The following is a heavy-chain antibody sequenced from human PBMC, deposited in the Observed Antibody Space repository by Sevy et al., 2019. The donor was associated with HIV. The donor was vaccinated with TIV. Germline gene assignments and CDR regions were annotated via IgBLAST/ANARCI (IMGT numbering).Heavy chain of an antibody. D-gene: IGHD2-2*01. CDR2: INAGNGNT. CDR1: GYTFTSYA. CDR3: ARVGYCSSTSCYSYGMDV. V-gene: IGHV1-3*01. Sequence: ASVKVSCKASGYTFTSYAMHWVRQAPGQRLEWMGWINAGNGNTKFSQKFQGRVTITRDTSASTAYMELSSLRSEDTAVYYCARVGYCSSTSCYSYGMDVWGQGTTVTVSS. J-gene: IGHJ6*02.